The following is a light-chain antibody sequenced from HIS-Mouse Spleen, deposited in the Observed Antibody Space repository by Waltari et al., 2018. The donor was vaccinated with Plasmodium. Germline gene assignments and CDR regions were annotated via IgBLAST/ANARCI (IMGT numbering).Light chain of an antibody. CDR3: YSTDSSGNHRV. Sequence: SYELTQPPSVSVSPVQTARITCSGDALPNKYAYWYQQKSGQAPVLVIYEDSKRPPGIPERFSGSSSGTMATLTISGAQVEDEADYYCYSTDSSGNHRVFGGGTKLTVL. J-gene: IGLJ3*02. CDR1: ALPNKY. CDR2: EDS. V-gene: IGLV3-10*01.